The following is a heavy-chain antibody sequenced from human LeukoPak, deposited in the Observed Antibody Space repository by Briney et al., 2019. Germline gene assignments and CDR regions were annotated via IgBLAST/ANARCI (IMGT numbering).Heavy chain of an antibody. CDR3: TKDLMTGFSSGWYFGY. V-gene: IGHV3-23*01. CDR2: TGGSDDST. CDR1: GVTFNTYA. J-gene: IGHJ4*02. Sequence: GGSLRLSCAASGVTFNTYAMSWVRQAPGKGLEWVAVTGGSDDSTHYADSVKGRFTISRDNSKNSLYLQMYSLTAEDTAVYYCTKDLMTGFSSGWYFGYWGQGTLVTVSS. D-gene: IGHD6-19*01.